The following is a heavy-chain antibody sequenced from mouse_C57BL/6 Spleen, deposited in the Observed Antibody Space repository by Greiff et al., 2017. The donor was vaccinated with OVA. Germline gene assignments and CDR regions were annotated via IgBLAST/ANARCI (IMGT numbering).Heavy chain of an antibody. Sequence: QVQLKQPGAELVKPGASVKLSCKASGYTFTSYWMHWVKQRPGQGLEWIGMIHPNSGSTNYNEKFKSKATLTVDKSSSTAYMQLSSLTSEDSAVYYCAKKGGVVANFDYWGQGTTLTVSS. CDR3: AKKGGVVANFDY. D-gene: IGHD1-1*01. CDR1: GYTFTSYW. J-gene: IGHJ2*01. CDR2: IHPNSGST. V-gene: IGHV1-64*01.